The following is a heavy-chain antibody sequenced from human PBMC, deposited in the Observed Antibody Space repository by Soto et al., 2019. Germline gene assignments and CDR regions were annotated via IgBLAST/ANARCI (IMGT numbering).Heavy chain of an antibody. Sequence: GGSLRLSCAASGFTFSRYEMNWVRQAPGKGLEWVSYISSSGSTTYYAASVQGRFTISRDNAQNSLYLQMDSLRAEDSAIYYCATERMAARTKWFDPWGRGALVTVSS. CDR1: GFTFSRYE. CDR2: ISSSGSTT. D-gene: IGHD2-15*01. CDR3: ATERMAARTKWFDP. J-gene: IGHJ5*02. V-gene: IGHV3-48*03.